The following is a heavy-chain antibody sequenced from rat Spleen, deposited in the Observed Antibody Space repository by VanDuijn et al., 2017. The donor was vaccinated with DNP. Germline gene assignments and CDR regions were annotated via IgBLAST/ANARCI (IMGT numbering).Heavy chain of an antibody. Sequence: EVQLVESGGGLVQPGRSMKLSCAASGFPFSNFGMTWVRQAPAKGLEWVATISGSGGNTYYRDSVKGRFTISRDNTQSTLDLQMNSLRSEDTATYYCIRRTVVTGAMDAWGQGTAVAVSS. V-gene: IGHV5-46*01. D-gene: IGHD1-1*01. CDR2: ISGSGGNT. CDR3: IRRTVVTGAMDA. CDR1: GFPFSNFG. J-gene: IGHJ4*01.